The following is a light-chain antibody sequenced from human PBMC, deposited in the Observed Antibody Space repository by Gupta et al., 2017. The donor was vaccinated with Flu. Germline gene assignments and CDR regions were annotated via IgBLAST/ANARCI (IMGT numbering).Light chain of an antibody. CDR3: QQTDSAPRT. V-gene: IGKV1-39*01. CDR1: QTIRKY. J-gene: IGKJ1*01. Sequence: DIQMTQSPSSLSASVGDRVTITCRASQTIRKYLNWYQQRPGRAPKLLIYGITTLHSGVPSRFTGSGYGTDFTLTITSLQPEDFATYYCQQTDSAPRTFGQGTKVEIK. CDR2: GIT.